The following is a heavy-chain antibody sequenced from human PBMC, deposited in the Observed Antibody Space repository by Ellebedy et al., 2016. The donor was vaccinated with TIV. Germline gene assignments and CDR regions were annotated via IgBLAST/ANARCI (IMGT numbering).Heavy chain of an antibody. Sequence: SETLSLXXTVSGGSISSGSYYWIWIRQPAGKGLEWIGRIYNSGSTDYNPSLKSRVTMSMDTSKNQFSLKLNSVTAADTAVYYCARPHARFWSGYYGWFDPWGQGTLVTVSS. J-gene: IGHJ5*02. D-gene: IGHD3-3*01. CDR3: ARPHARFWSGYYGWFDP. CDR2: IYNSGST. CDR1: GGSISSGSYY. V-gene: IGHV4-61*02.